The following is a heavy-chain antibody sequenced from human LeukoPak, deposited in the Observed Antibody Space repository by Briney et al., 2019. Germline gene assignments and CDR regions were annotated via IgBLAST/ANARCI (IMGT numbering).Heavy chain of an antibody. J-gene: IGHJ6*02. CDR2: ISSSSTTI. V-gene: IGHV3-48*02. Sequence: GGSLRLSCAASGFTFSSYSMNWVRQAPGKGLEWVSYISSSSTTIYYADSVKGRFTISRDNAKNSLYLHMNSLRDEDTAVYYCASLPRMDVWGQGTTVTVSS. CDR1: GFTFSSYS. CDR3: ASLPRMDV.